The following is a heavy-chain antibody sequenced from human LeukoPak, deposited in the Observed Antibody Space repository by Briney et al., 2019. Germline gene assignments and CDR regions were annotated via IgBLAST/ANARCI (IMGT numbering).Heavy chain of an antibody. CDR1: GFTFGDHA. D-gene: IGHD5-18*01. Sequence: GGSLRLSCTGSGFTFGDHAMSWVRQAPGKGLEWVGFIRSRAYRGTTEYAACVRGRFIISRDDFASIAYLQMNSLTTEDTAVYYCARGPIQLWIHNAMDVWGQGTTVTVSS. CDR3: ARGPIQLWIHNAMDV. J-gene: IGHJ6*02. V-gene: IGHV3-49*04. CDR2: IRSRAYRGTT.